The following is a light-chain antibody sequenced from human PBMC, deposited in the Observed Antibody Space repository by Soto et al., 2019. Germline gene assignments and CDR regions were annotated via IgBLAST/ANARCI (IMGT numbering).Light chain of an antibody. J-gene: IGKJ1*01. Sequence: EKVMTQSPATLSVSPGERATLSCRASQSVGSTLAWYQQKPGQPPRLLIYDASTRATGIPARFSGSGSGTEFTLTFSSLQSEDFAVYYCQQYNTWPRTFGQGTKVEIK. CDR1: QSVGST. CDR2: DAS. V-gene: IGKV3-15*01. CDR3: QQYNTWPRT.